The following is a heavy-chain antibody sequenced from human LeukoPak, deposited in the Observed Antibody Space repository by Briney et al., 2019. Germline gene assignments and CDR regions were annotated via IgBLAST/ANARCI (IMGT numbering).Heavy chain of an antibody. Sequence: GGSLRLSCTASGFTFRSYGMHWVRQVPGKGLEWLAFIQSDGGNKYYADSVKGRFTISRDNSKNTLFLQMNSLRGEDTAVYYCAKDKSMVRELDYWGQGTLVTVSS. CDR3: AKDKSMVRELDY. J-gene: IGHJ4*02. CDR1: GFTFRSYG. D-gene: IGHD3-10*01. V-gene: IGHV3-30*02. CDR2: IQSDGGNK.